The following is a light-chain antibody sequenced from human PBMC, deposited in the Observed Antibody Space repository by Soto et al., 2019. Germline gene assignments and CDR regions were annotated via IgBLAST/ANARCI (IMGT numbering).Light chain of an antibody. V-gene: IGLV2-8*01. CDR2: EVV. CDR1: KNDIGVYDF. CDR3: QSYDSSLSGSYV. Sequence: QSALTQPPSASGSPGQSVTISCTGTKNDIGVYDFVSWYQHHPGKAPRLIIYEVVQRPSGVPDRFSVSKSDTSASLAITGLQPEDEADYYCQSYDSSLSGSYVFGTGTKVTVL. J-gene: IGLJ1*01.